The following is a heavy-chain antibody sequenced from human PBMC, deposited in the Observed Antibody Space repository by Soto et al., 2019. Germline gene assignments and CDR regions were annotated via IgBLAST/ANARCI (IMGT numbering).Heavy chain of an antibody. CDR2: INSGGNT. CDR1: GFDASVNY. CDR3: VRENYYYGMDV. V-gene: IGHV3-66*01. Sequence: GSLRLSCAASGFDASVNYMTWVRQAPVKGLEWVSAINSGGNTFYADSVKGRFTISRDNSKNTLYLQMNSLRVEDTAMYYCVRENYYYGMDVWGQGTAVTVSS. J-gene: IGHJ6*02.